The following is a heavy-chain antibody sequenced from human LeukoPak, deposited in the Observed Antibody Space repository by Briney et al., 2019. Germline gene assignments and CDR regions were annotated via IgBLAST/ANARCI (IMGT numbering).Heavy chain of an antibody. D-gene: IGHD3-9*01. V-gene: IGHV1-2*02. J-gene: IGHJ4*02. CDR2: INPNSGGT. Sequence: ASVTVSCKASGYTFTAYYIHWVRQAPGQGLEWMGWINPNSGGTNYAQKFQGRVTMTRDTSNSTAYMELTRLRSDDTAVYYCARERGYDILTGYQDYWGQGTLVTVSS. CDR3: ARERGYDILTGYQDY. CDR1: GYTFTAYY.